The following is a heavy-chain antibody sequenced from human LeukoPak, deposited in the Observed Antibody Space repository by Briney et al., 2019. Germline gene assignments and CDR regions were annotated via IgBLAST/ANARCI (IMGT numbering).Heavy chain of an antibody. CDR2: IYYSGST. CDR1: GGYISTSNYS. D-gene: IGHD4/OR15-4a*01. J-gene: IGHJ4*02. Sequence: SETLSLTCTVSGGYISTSNYSWGWIRQSPGKGLEWIGNIYYSGSTYYNPSLKSRVSLSIDTSMNQFSLKVNSLTVADTAVYYCARFFYYGASRPPFWGQGTLVAVSS. V-gene: IGHV4-39*01. CDR3: ARFFYYGASRPPF.